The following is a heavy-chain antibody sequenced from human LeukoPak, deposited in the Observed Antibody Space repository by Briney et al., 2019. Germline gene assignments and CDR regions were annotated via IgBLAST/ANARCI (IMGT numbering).Heavy chain of an antibody. J-gene: IGHJ5*02. CDR2: INPNSGGT. V-gene: IGHV1-2*02. CDR3: AREVFNYYGSGRAPPVYNWFDP. Sequence: ASVKVSCKASGYTFTGYYMHWVRQAPGQGLEWMGWINPNSGGTNYAQKFQCRVTMTRDTSISTAYMELSRLRYDDTAVYYCAREVFNYYGSGRAPPVYNWFDPWGQGTLVTVSS. CDR1: GYTFTGYY. D-gene: IGHD3-10*01.